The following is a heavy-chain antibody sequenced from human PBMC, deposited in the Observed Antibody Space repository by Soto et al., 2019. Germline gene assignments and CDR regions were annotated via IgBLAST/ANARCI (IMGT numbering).Heavy chain of an antibody. CDR1: GFTFSSYA. J-gene: IGHJ6*02. CDR3: ARSLGGIAAAGVYYYYYYGMDV. D-gene: IGHD6-13*01. Sequence: GGSLRLSCAASGFTFSSYAMHWVRQAPGKGLEWVAVISYDGSNKYYADSVKGRFTISRDNSKNTLYLQMNSPRAEDTAVYYCARSLGGIAAAGVYYYYYYGMDVWGQGTTVTVSS. CDR2: ISYDGSNK. V-gene: IGHV3-30-3*01.